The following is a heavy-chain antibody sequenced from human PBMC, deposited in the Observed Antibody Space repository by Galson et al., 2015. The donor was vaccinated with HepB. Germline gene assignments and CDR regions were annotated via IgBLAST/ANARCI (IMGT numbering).Heavy chain of an antibody. D-gene: IGHD3-16*01. Sequence: SLRLSCAASGFNFRSYGMHWVRQAPGKGLEWVAVIWYDGSNKYYVDSVKGRFTISRDNSKNMLYLQMNSLRAEDTAVYFCTRDQGGDFDVWGQGTMVTVSS. CDR1: GFNFRSYG. CDR3: TRDQGGDFDV. CDR2: IWYDGSNK. J-gene: IGHJ3*01. V-gene: IGHV3-33*01.